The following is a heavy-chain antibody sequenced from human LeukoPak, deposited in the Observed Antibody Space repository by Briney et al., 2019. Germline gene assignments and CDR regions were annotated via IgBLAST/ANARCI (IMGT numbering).Heavy chain of an antibody. D-gene: IGHD2-21*02. CDR1: GYTFTSYT. CDR2: INTNTGNP. CDR3: ARAAYIVVVTANDGMYDY. J-gene: IGHJ4*02. Sequence: ASVKVSCKTSGYTFTSYTMNWVRQAPGQGLEWMGWINTNTGNPTYAQGFTGRFVFSLDTSVNTAFLQISSLKAEDTAMYYCARAAYIVVVTANDGMYDYWGQGTLVTVSS. V-gene: IGHV7-4-1*02.